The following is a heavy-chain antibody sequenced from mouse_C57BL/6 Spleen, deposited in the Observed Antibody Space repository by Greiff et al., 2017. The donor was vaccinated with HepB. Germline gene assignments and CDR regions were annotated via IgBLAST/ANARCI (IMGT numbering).Heavy chain of an antibody. D-gene: IGHD4-1*01. V-gene: IGHV1-50*01. CDR3: GTGTVLDY. J-gene: IGHJ4*01. CDR1: GYTFTSYW. Sequence: QVQLQQPGAELVKPGASVKLSCKASGYTFTSYWMQWVKQRPGQGLEWIGEIDPSDSYTNYNQKFKGKATLTVDTSSSTAYMQLSSLTSEDSAVYYCGTGTVLDYWGQGTSVTVSS. CDR2: IDPSDSYT.